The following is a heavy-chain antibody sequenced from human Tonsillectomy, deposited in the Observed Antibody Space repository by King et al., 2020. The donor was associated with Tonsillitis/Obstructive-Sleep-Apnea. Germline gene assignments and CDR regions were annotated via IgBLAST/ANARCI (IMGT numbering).Heavy chain of an antibody. CDR2: IYYSGST. V-gene: IGHV4-59*01. CDR1: GGSISSYY. CDR3: ARDMVLEAGGDAFDI. D-gene: IGHD2-8*01. Sequence: VQLQESGPGLVKPSETLSLTCIVSGGSISSYYWSWIRQPPGKGLEWIGYIYYSGSTNYNPSLKSRVTISVDKSKNQFSLKLSSVTAVDTAVYYCARDMVLEAGGDAFDIWGQGTVVTVSS. J-gene: IGHJ3*02.